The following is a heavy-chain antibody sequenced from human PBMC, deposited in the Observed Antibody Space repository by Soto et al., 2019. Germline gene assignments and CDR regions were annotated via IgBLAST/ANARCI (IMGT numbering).Heavy chain of an antibody. CDR2: IIPILGRA. D-gene: IGHD4-17*01. CDR1: GGPVSSYT. J-gene: IGHJ4*02. V-gene: IGHV1-69*08. Sequence: QVQRVQSGAEVKKPGSSVTVSCKASGGPVSSYTLSWVRQAPGQGLEWMGRIIPILGRASYAGKFQGRVTITANKSTSTAYMDLSSLKSEDTALYFCAGDSGRSDYAFDFWGQGTLVTVSS. CDR3: AGDSGRSDYAFDF.